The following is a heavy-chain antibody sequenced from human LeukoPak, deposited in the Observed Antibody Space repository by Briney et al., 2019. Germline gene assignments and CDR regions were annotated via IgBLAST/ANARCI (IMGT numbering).Heavy chain of an antibody. J-gene: IGHJ4*02. D-gene: IGHD3-22*01. Sequence: SETLSLTCAVYGGSFSGYYWSWIRQPPGKGLEWIGEINHSGSTNYNPSLKSRVTISVDTSENQFSLKLSSVTAADTAVYYCARVRDRSSYFYDLDYWGQGALVTVSS. CDR2: INHSGST. V-gene: IGHV4-34*01. CDR3: ARVRDRSSYFYDLDY. CDR1: GGSFSGYY.